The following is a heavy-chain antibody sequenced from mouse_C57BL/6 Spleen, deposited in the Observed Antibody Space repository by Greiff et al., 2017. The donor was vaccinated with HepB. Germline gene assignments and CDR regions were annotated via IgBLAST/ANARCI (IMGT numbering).Heavy chain of an antibody. CDR1: GYTFTDYY. CDR2: INPNNGGT. J-gene: IGHJ2*01. Sequence: EVQLQQSGPELVKPGASVKISCKASGYTFTDYYMNWVKQSHGKSLEWIGDINPNNGGTSYNQKFKGKATLTVDKSSSTAYMELRSLTSEDSAVYYCANYYYGSSYFYYFDYWGQGTTLTVSS. D-gene: IGHD1-1*01. V-gene: IGHV1-26*01. CDR3: ANYYYGSSYFYYFDY.